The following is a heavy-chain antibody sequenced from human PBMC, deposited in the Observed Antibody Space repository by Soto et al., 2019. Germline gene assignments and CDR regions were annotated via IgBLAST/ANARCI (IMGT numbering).Heavy chain of an antibody. D-gene: IGHD3-10*01. Sequence: QLQLQESGPGLVKPSETLSLTCTVSGGSISSSSYYWGWIRQPPGKGLEWIGSIYYSGSTYYNPSLKIRVTISVDTSKNQFSLKLSSVTAADTAVYYCAGITMVRGVPRFDPWGQGTLVTVSS. CDR2: IYYSGST. V-gene: IGHV4-39*01. CDR3: AGITMVRGVPRFDP. J-gene: IGHJ5*02. CDR1: GGSISSSSYY.